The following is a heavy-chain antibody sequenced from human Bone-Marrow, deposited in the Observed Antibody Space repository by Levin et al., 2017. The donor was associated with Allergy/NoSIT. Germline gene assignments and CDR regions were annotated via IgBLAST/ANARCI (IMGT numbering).Heavy chain of an antibody. CDR1: GFTFGDYA. V-gene: IGHV3-49*03. CDR2: IRSKVYGGTT. D-gene: IGHD3-10*01. Sequence: AGGSLRLSCTASGFTFGDYAMSWFRQAPGKGLEWLGFIRSKVYGGTTEYAASVKGRFTISRDDSKSIAYLQMNSLKVEDTAVYHCQGDYHGSGSKMGDYYSYMDVWGKGTTVTVSS. CDR3: QGDYHGSGSKMGDYYSYMDV. J-gene: IGHJ6*03.